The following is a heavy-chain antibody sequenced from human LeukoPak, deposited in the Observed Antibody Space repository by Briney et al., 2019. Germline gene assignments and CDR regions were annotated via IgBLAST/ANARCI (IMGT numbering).Heavy chain of an antibody. V-gene: IGHV3-9*01. Sequence: PGGSLRLSCAASGFTFDDYAMHWVRQAPGKGLEWVSGISWNSGSIGYADSVKGRFTISRDNAKNSLYLQMNSLTAEDTAVYYCARDELQFDYWGQGTLVTVSS. CDR2: ISWNSGSI. J-gene: IGHJ4*02. CDR1: GFTFDDYA. D-gene: IGHD2-21*01. CDR3: ARDELQFDY.